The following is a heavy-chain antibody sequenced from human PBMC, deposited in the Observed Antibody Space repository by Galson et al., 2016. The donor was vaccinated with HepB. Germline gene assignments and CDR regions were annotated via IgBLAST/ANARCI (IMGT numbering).Heavy chain of an antibody. CDR2: VRSETYGGTT. CDR3: SRISGYTYGHDFDY. J-gene: IGHJ4*02. D-gene: IGHD5-18*01. CDR1: GFTFVDYA. V-gene: IGHV3-49*03. Sequence: SLRLSCATSGFTFVDYAMTWFRQTPGEGLEWVGFVRSETYGGTTDYAASVEGRFTISRDDSNSIAYLQMNSLKTEDTAVYYCSRISGYTYGHDFDYWGQGTLVTVSS.